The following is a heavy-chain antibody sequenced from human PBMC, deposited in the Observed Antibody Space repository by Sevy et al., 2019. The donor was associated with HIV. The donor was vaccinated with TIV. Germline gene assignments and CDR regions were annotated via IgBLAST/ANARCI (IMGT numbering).Heavy chain of an antibody. V-gene: IGHV3-9*01. CDR3: AKESCSTSSCYLNY. CDR1: GFTFDDYA. Sequence: GGSLRLSCAASGFTFDDYAMHWVRQAPGKGLEWVSSISWNSGSIDYAASVKGRFTISRDNAKNSLYLQMNSLRADDTAFYYCAKESCSTSSCYLNYWGQGTLVTVSS. D-gene: IGHD2-2*01. J-gene: IGHJ4*02. CDR2: ISWNSGSI.